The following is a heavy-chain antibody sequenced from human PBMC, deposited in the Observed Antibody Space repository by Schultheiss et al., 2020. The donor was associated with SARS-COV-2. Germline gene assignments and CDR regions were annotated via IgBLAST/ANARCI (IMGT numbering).Heavy chain of an antibody. D-gene: IGHD6-13*01. V-gene: IGHV1-18*01. J-gene: IGHJ6*02. Sequence: ASVKVSCKASGYTFTSYGISWVRQAPGQGLEWMGWISAYNGNTNYAQKLQGRVTMTTDTSTSTAYMELRSLRSDDTAVYYCARRDGIAAPYYYYYYGMDVWGQGTTVTVSS. CDR3: ARRDGIAAPYYYYYYGMDV. CDR2: ISAYNGNT. CDR1: GYTFTSYG.